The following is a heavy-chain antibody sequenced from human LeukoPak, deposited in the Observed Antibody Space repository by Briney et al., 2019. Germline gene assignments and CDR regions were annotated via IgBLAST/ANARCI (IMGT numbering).Heavy chain of an antibody. J-gene: IGHJ5*02. CDR2: IYYSGST. V-gene: IGHV4-34*09. Sequence: SETLSLTCAVYGGSFSGYYWSWIRQPPGKGLEWIGYIYYSGSTYYNPSLKSRVTISVDTSKNQFSLKLSSVTAADTAVYYCARVEKGAFDPWGQGTLVTVSS. CDR3: ARVEKGAFDP. CDR1: GGSFSGYY.